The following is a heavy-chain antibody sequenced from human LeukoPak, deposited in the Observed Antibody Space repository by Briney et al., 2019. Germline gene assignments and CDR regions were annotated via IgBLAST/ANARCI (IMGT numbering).Heavy chain of an antibody. Sequence: ASVKVSCKASGYTFTSYAMHWVRQAPGQRLEWMGWINAGNGNTKYSQKFQGRVTITRDKSADTAYMELSSLRSEDTAVYYCARLKYCTNGVCYAGFDYWGQGTLVTVSS. CDR3: ARLKYCTNGVCYAGFDY. D-gene: IGHD2-8*01. CDR2: INAGNGNT. CDR1: GYTFTSYA. V-gene: IGHV1-3*01. J-gene: IGHJ4*02.